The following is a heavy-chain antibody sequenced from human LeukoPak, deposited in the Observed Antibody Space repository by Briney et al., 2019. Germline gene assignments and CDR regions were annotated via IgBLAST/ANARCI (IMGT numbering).Heavy chain of an antibody. CDR2: ISWNSGSI. CDR1: GFTFDDYA. D-gene: IGHD3-10*01. CDR3: AKDRLLYGSGNGPYDY. V-gene: IGHV3-9*01. Sequence: PGGSLRLSCAASGFTFDDYAMHWVRQAPGKGLEWVSGISWNSGSIGYADSVKGRFTISRDNAKNSLYLQMNSLRAEDTALYYCAKDRLLYGSGNGPYDYWGQGTLVTVSS. J-gene: IGHJ4*02.